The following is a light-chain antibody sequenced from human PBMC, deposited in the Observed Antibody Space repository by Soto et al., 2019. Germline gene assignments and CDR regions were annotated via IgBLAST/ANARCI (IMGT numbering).Light chain of an antibody. J-gene: IGLJ2*01. CDR2: GNN. Sequence: QSVLTQPPSVSGAPGQRVTIPCTGTSSNIGAGFDVHWYQHLPGTAPKLLIYGNNQRPSGVPDRFSGSKSGTSASLAITGLQAEDEADYACQSFDTSLGRSVFGGGTKLAVL. CDR3: QSFDTSLGRSV. CDR1: SSNIGAGFD. V-gene: IGLV1-40*01.